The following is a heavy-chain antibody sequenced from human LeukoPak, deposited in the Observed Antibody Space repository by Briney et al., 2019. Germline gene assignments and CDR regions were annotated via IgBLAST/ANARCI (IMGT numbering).Heavy chain of an antibody. V-gene: IGHV1-2*02. CDR3: AGGKGYTYGPTVF. CDR2: INPNSGGT. Sequence: ASVKVSCKASGYTFTGYYMHWVRQASGQGLEWMGWINPNSGGTNYAQKFQGRVTMTRDTSISTGYMELSRLTSDDTAVYYCAGGKGYTYGPTVFWGQGTMVTVSS. D-gene: IGHD5-18*01. CDR1: GYTFTGYY. J-gene: IGHJ3*01.